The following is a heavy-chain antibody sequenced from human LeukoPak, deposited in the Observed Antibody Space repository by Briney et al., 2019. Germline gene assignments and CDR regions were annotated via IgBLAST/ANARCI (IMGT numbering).Heavy chain of an antibody. CDR3: ARWSYYGSGSYFDY. Sequence: SETLSLTCTVSGGSISSYYWGWIRQPPGKGLEWIGSIYHSGSTYYNPSLKSRVTISVDTSKKQISLKLSSVTAADTAVYYCARWSYYGSGSYFDYWGQGTLVTVSS. CDR2: IYHSGST. V-gene: IGHV4-38-2*02. J-gene: IGHJ4*02. D-gene: IGHD3-10*01. CDR1: GGSISSYY.